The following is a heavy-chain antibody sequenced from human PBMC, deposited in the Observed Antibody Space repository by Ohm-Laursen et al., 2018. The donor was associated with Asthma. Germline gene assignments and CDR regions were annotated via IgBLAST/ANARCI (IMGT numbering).Heavy chain of an antibody. J-gene: IGHJ3*02. Sequence: SLRLSCAAPGFTFSNFAMHWVRQAPGKGLEWVSIITSDGSWTSYADSAKGRFTISRDNSKNTLYMQMNSLRAEDTAVYYCARRDFSGGDPSAAFDIWGQGTMVTVSS. D-gene: IGHD2-21*02. V-gene: IGHV3-30-3*01. CDR2: ITSDGSWT. CDR1: GFTFSNFA. CDR3: ARRDFSGGDPSAAFDI.